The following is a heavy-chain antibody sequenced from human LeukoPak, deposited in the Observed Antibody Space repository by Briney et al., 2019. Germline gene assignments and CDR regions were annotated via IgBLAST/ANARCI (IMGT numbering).Heavy chain of an antibody. J-gene: IGHJ4*02. V-gene: IGHV3-23*01. Sequence: GGSLRLSCAASGFTFSNYAMSWVRQAPGKGLEWVSIISGSGGSTYHADSVKGRFTISRDNSKNTLYLQMNSLRAEDTAVYYCAKDLHCSGGSCHGIDYWGQGTLVTVSS. CDR3: AKDLHCSGGSCHGIDY. CDR1: GFTFSNYA. CDR2: ISGSGGST. D-gene: IGHD2-15*01.